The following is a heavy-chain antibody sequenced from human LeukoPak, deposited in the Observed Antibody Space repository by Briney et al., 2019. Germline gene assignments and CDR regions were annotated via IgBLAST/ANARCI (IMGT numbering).Heavy chain of an antibody. Sequence: GGSLRLSCAASGFTFSSYWMHWVRQAPGKGLVWVSRMNSDGSRTSYADSVKGRLTISRDNAKNTLNLQMNSLRGEDTAVYYCAREVNGSFYFDYWGQGTLVTVSS. D-gene: IGHD1-26*01. J-gene: IGHJ4*02. CDR2: MNSDGSRT. CDR1: GFTFSSYW. CDR3: AREVNGSFYFDY. V-gene: IGHV3-74*01.